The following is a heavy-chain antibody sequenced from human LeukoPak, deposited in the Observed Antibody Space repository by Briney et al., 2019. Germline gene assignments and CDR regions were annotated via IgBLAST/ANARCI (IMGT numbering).Heavy chain of an antibody. J-gene: IGHJ4*02. V-gene: IGHV3-21*01. Sequence: GGSLRLSCAASGFTFSSYCMNWVRQAPGKGLEWVSSISSSSSYIYYADSVKGRFTISRDNAKNSLYLQMNSLRAEDTAVYYCARGAAGSYSGIDYWGQGTLVTVSS. CDR3: ARGAAGSYSGIDY. D-gene: IGHD6-13*01. CDR2: ISSSSSYI. CDR1: GFTFSSYC.